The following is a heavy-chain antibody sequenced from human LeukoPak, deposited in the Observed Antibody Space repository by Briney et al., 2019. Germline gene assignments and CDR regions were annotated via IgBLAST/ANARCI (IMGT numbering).Heavy chain of an antibody. CDR3: ARNGYYDILTGYYPFDY. Sequence: SETLSLTCAVYGGSFSGYYWSWIRQPPGKGLEWIGEINHSGSTNYNPSLKSRVTISVDTSKNQFSLKLSPVTAADTAVYYCARNGYYDILTGYYPFDYWGQGTLVTVSS. CDR1: GGSFSGYY. D-gene: IGHD3-9*01. CDR2: INHSGST. J-gene: IGHJ4*02. V-gene: IGHV4-34*01.